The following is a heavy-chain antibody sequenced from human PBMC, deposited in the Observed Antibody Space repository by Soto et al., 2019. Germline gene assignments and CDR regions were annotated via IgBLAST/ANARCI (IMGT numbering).Heavy chain of an antibody. V-gene: IGHV6-1*01. D-gene: IGHD3-10*01. J-gene: IGHJ6*02. Sequence: SQTLSLTCAISGDSVSSNSAAWNWIRQSPSRGLEWLGRTYYRSKWYNDYAVSVKSRITINPDTSKNQFSPQLNSVTPEDTAVYYCARDYYGSGSYPYYYGMDVWGQGTTVTVSS. CDR3: ARDYYGSGSYPYYYGMDV. CDR2: TYYRSKWYN. CDR1: GDSVSSNSAA.